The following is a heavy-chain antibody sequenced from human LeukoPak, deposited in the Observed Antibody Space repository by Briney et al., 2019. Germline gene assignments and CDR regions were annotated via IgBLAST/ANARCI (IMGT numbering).Heavy chain of an antibody. J-gene: IGHJ3*02. CDR2: IYSGGST. CDR3: ARDPAPPRSESSGGI. Sequence: GGSLRLPCAASGFTVSTYYMTWVRQAPGKGLECVSVIYSGGSTYYAGSVKGRFTISRDNAKNSLYLQMNSLRAEDTAVYYCARDPAPPRSESSGGIWGQGTMVTVSS. D-gene: IGHD1-26*01. CDR1: GFTVSTYY. V-gene: IGHV3-53*01.